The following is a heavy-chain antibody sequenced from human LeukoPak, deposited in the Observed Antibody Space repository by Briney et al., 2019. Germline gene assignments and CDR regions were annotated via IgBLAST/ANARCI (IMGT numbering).Heavy chain of an antibody. CDR1: GSTFSSYN. Sequence: GGSLRLSCAVSGSTFSSYNMNWVRQAPGKGLEWVSSISSGSSYIYYADSVKGRFTISRDNAKNSLYLQMNSLRAEDTAVYYCASYTGSYRDFWGQGTLVTVSS. D-gene: IGHD3-16*02. CDR3: ASYTGSYRDF. CDR2: ISSGSSYI. V-gene: IGHV3-21*01. J-gene: IGHJ4*02.